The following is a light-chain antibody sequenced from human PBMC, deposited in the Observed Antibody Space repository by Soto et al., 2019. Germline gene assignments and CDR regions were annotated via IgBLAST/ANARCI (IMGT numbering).Light chain of an antibody. J-gene: IGKJ3*01. CDR2: DAG. CDR3: QQFRRSPYT. CDR1: QSVNTN. V-gene: IGKV3D-15*01. Sequence: EIVMTQSPATLSVSPGERATLSCRASQSVNTNLAWYQQKPGQAPRLLISDAGARATDVPDRFSGSGSGIDFTLTISRLEPEDFAVYYCQQFRRSPYTFGPGTKVDIK.